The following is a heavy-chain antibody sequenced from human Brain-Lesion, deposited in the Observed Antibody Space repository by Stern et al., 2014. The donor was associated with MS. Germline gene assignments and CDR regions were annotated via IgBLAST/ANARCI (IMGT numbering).Heavy chain of an antibody. D-gene: IGHD2-15*01. J-gene: IGHJ4*02. Sequence: QVQLVESGGGLVKAGGPLRLSCEASGFTFSDNYLSWIRQAPGKGMEWASYIGRGGTSVYYAESVEGRFTISRDNAKNSLFLQMNSLRAEDTAIYYCVRDLCKSRICYPFDYWGQGTPVTVSS. CDR1: GFTFSDNY. V-gene: IGHV3-11*01. CDR2: IGRGGTSV. CDR3: VRDLCKSRICYPFDY.